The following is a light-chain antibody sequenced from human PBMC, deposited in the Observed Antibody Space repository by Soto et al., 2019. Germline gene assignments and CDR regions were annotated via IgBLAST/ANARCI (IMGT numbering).Light chain of an antibody. V-gene: IGKV1-5*01. J-gene: IGKJ1*01. Sequence: DIQMTQSPSTLSASVGDRVTITCRASQRISNWLAWYQQKLGKAPKLLIYDASSLESGVPSRFSGSGSGTEFTLTISSLQPDDFATYYGQQYTPDSPWTFGQGTKVEIK. CDR1: QRISNW. CDR2: DAS. CDR3: QQYTPDSPWT.